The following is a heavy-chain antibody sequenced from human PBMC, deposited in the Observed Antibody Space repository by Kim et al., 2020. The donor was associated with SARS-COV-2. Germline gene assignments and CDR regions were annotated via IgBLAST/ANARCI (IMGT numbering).Heavy chain of an antibody. V-gene: IGHV4-31*03. CDR3: ARDNKGLWFGELHAFDI. J-gene: IGHJ3*02. D-gene: IGHD3-10*01. Sequence: SETLSLTCTVSGGSISSGAYYWSWIRQHPGKGLEWIGYIYYSGSTYYNPSLKSRVTISVDTSKNQFSLKLSSVTAADTAVYYCARDNKGLWFGELHAFDIWGQGTMVTVSS. CDR2: IYYSGST. CDR1: GGSISSGAYY.